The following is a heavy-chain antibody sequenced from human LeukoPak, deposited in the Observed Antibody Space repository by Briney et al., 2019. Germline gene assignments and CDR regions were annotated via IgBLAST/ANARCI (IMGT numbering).Heavy chain of an antibody. CDR3: ARDFSGYDYNFDY. CDR1: GFTFSSYC. CDR2: ISSSSSYM. D-gene: IGHD5-12*01. J-gene: IGHJ4*02. Sequence: KTGGSLRLSCAASGFTFSSYCMNWVRQAPGKGLEWVSFISSSSSYMYYADSVKGRFTISRDNTKKSLYLQMNSLRAEDTAVYYCARDFSGYDYNFDYWGQGTLVTVSS. V-gene: IGHV3-21*01.